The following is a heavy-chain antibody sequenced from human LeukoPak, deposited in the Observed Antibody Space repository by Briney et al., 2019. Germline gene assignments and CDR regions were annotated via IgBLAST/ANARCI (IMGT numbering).Heavy chain of an antibody. CDR2: INSVGGTT. D-gene: IGHD4-17*01. Sequence: PGGFLRLSCAASGFTFSNYGMHWVRQAPGRGLEWISYINSVGGTTFYADSVKGRFTISRDNANNTLYLQMNSLRAEDAATYYCARSHMYGDYGEDIWGHGTVVAVSS. CDR1: GFTFSNYG. CDR3: ARSHMYGDYGEDI. J-gene: IGHJ3*02. V-gene: IGHV3-48*04.